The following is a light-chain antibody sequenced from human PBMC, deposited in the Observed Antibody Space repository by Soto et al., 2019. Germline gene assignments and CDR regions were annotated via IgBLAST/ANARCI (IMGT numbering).Light chain of an antibody. J-gene: IGLJ1*01. Sequence: QSALTQPASVSGSPGQSITISCTGTSSDVGGYNYVSWYQQHPGKAPKLMIYDVINRPSGVSNRFSGSKSGNTASLTISGLQAEDEADYYCSSYTSSSPYVFGTGTKLTV. V-gene: IGLV2-14*01. CDR2: DVI. CDR3: SSYTSSSPYV. CDR1: SSDVGGYNY.